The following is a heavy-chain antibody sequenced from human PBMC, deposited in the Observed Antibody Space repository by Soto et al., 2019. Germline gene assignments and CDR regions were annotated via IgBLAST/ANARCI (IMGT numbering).Heavy chain of an antibody. V-gene: IGHV3-48*02. CDR3: ARDRPADY. Sequence: PGGSLRLSCAASGFTFSAYSMNWVRQATGKGLEWVSYIISSSSTIYYADSVKGRFTISRDNAKNSVYLQMNSLRDEDTAVYYCARDRPADYWGQGTLVTVSS. CDR2: IISSSSTI. J-gene: IGHJ4*02. CDR1: GFTFSAYS.